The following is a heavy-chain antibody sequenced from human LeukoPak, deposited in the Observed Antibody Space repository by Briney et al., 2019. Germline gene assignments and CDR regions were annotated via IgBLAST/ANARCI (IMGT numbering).Heavy chain of an antibody. CDR3: ARAAYCGGDCQGDDAFDI. CDR2: IWYDGSNK. J-gene: IGHJ3*02. Sequence: PGGSLRLSCAASGFTFSSYGMHWVRQAPGKGLEWVAVIWYDGSNKYYADSVKGRFTISRDNSKNTLYLQMNSLRAEDTAVYYCARAAYCGGDCQGDDAFDIWGQGTMVTVSS. D-gene: IGHD2-21*02. CDR1: GFTFSSYG. V-gene: IGHV3-33*01.